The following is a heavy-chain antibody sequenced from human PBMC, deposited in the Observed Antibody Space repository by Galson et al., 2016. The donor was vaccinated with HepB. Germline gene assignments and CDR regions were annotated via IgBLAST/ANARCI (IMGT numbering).Heavy chain of an antibody. J-gene: IGHJ6*02. CDR3: ITDAAAGWGGMDV. CDR1: GFTFSNAW. CDR2: IKSKTDGGTT. D-gene: IGHD3-16*01. Sequence: SLRLSCAASGFTFSNAWMHWVRQAPGKGLEWVGRIKSKTDGGTTDYAAPVKGRFTISRDDSKNTLYMQMNSLKTEDTAVYYCITDAAAGWGGMDVWGQGTMVTVTS. V-gene: IGHV3-15*07.